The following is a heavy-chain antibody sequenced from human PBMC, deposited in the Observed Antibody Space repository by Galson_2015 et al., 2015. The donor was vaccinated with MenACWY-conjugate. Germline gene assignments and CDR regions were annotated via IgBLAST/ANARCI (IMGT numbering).Heavy chain of an antibody. CDR2: IYPGDSDT. J-gene: IGHJ6*02. V-gene: IGHV5-51*01. Sequence: SFTSYWIGWVRQMPGKGLEWMGIIYPGDSDTRYSPSFQGQVTISADKSISTAYLQWSSLKASDTAMYYCARRLYGTGPDDGMDVWGQGTTVTVSS. D-gene: IGHD1-1*01. CDR3: ARRLYGTGPDDGMDV. CDR1: SFTSYW.